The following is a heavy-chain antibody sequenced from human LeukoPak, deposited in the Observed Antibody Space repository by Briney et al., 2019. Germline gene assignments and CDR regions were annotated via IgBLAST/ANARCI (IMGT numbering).Heavy chain of an antibody. CDR3: AKDGLWFGELPTNYFDY. J-gene: IGHJ4*02. D-gene: IGHD3-10*01. Sequence: GGSLRLSCAASGFTFSNYGMNWVRQAPGKGLEWVSGIVGSGGTTYYADSVKGRFTISRDNSKNTLYLQMNSLRAEDTAVYYCAKDGLWFGELPTNYFDYWGQGTLVTVSS. V-gene: IGHV3-23*01. CDR2: IVGSGGTT. CDR1: GFTFSNYG.